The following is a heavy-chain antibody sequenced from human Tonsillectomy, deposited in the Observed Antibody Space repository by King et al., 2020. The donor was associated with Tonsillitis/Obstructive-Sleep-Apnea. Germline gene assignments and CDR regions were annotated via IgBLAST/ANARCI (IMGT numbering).Heavy chain of an antibody. CDR2: IYPGDSDT. CDR1: GYSFTSYW. D-gene: IGHD5-24*01. Sequence: QLVQSGAEVKKPGESLKISCKGSGYSFTSYWIGLVRQMPGKGLEWMGVIYPGDSDTRYSPSCQGQVPISADKSISTAYLQWSSLKASDTPMYYCARHLEMATGDFDYWGQGTLVTVSS. V-gene: IGHV5-51*01. J-gene: IGHJ4*02. CDR3: ARHLEMATGDFDY.